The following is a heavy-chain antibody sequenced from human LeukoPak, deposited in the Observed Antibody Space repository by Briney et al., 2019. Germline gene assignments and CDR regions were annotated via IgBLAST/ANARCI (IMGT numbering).Heavy chain of an antibody. Sequence: PGGSLRLSCAASGFTFTNYAMTWVRQAPGKGLEWVSSITGSGGSTYYADSVKGRFTISRDNSKNTLYLQMNSLRAEDTAVYYCARPYSGWRGYFDYWGQGTLVTVSS. J-gene: IGHJ4*02. V-gene: IGHV3-23*01. CDR3: ARPYSGWRGYFDY. D-gene: IGHD6-19*01. CDR1: GFTFTNYA. CDR2: ITGSGGST.